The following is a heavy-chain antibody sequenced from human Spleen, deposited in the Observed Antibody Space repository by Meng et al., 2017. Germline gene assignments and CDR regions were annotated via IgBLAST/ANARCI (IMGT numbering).Heavy chain of an antibody. D-gene: IGHD4-17*01. CDR2: INPSSGGT. CDR1: GYTFTGYY. V-gene: IGHV1-2*06. J-gene: IGHJ3*02. CDR3: ARDTTVTMGDI. Sequence: ASVKVSCKASGYTFTGYYMHWVRQAPGQGLEWMGRINPSSGGTNYAQKFQGRVTMTRDTSISTAYMELSRLRSDDTAVYYCARDTTVTMGDIWGQGTMVTVSS.